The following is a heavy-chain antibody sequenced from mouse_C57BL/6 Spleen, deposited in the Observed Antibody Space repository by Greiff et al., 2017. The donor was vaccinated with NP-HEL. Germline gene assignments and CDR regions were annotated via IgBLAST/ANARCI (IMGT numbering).Heavy chain of an antibody. V-gene: IGHV8-12*01. CDR2: IYWDDDK. CDR1: GFSLSTSGMG. Sequence: QVTLKESGPGILQSSQTLSLTCSFSGFSLSTSGMGVSWIRQPSGKGLEWLAHIYWDDDKRYNPSLKSRLTISKDTSRNQVFLKITSVDTADTATYYCARTRPYDGYYGAMDYWGQGTSVTVSS. D-gene: IGHD2-3*01. J-gene: IGHJ4*01. CDR3: ARTRPYDGYYGAMDY.